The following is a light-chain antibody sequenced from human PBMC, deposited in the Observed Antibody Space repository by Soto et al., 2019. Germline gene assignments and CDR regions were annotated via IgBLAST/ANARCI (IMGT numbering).Light chain of an antibody. V-gene: IGKV3-20*01. Sequence: EIVLTQSPGTLSLSPGARATLSCRASQSVSSNFLAWYQQKPGQAPRLLIYTASTRATGIPDRFSGSGSGTDFTLTISRLEPEDFAVYYCQQYCSSHLYTFGQGTKLEIK. CDR2: TAS. CDR1: QSVSSNF. CDR3: QQYCSSHLYT. J-gene: IGKJ2*01.